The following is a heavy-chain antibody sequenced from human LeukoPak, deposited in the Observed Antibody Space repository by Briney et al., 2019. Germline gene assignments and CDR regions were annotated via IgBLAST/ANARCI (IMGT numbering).Heavy chain of an antibody. CDR3: ARGPVYYDSSGYFMYFDY. V-gene: IGHV1-69*06. CDR2: IIPIFGTA. J-gene: IGHJ4*02. CDR1: GGTFSSYA. D-gene: IGHD3-22*01. Sequence: SVKVSCKASGGTFSSYAISWVRQAPGQGLEWMGGIIPIFGTANYARKFQGRVTITADKSTSTAYMELSSLRSEDTAVYYCARGPVYYDSSGYFMYFDYWGQGTLVTVSS.